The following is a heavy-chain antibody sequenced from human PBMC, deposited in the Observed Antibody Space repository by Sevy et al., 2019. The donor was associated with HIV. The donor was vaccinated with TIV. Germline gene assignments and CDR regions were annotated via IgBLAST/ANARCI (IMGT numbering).Heavy chain of an antibody. J-gene: IGHJ3*02. Sequence: ASVKVSCKASGGTFDTYSISWLRQAPGQGLEWMGVIVPPFGTRNYAQKFQGRVTITADPSTNTAYMGLSSLRSEDSAVFYCARDRDITFGGGDAFDIWGQGTMVTVSS. V-gene: IGHV1-69*13. D-gene: IGHD3-16*01. CDR2: IVPPFGTR. CDR1: GGTFDTYS. CDR3: ARDRDITFGGGDAFDI.